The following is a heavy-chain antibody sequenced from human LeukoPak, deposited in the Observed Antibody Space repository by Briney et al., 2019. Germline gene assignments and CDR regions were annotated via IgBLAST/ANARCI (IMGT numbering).Heavy chain of an antibody. V-gene: IGHV1-46*01. CDR2: INPSGGST. Sequence: ASVKVSCKASGYTFTSYYMHWVRQSPGQGLEWMGIINPSGGSTSYAQKFQGRATMTRDTSTSTVYMELSSLRSEDTAVYYCARVGANYYDSTGYYFDYWGQGTLVTVSS. CDR1: GYTFTSYY. CDR3: ARVGANYYDSTGYYFDY. D-gene: IGHD3-22*01. J-gene: IGHJ4*02.